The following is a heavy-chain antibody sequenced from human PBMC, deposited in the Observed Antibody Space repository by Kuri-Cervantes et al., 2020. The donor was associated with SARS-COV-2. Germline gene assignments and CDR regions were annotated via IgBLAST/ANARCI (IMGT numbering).Heavy chain of an antibody. CDR3: ARDGVGGYCSGGSCYEDDAFDI. V-gene: IGHV3-11*04. J-gene: IGHJ3*02. Sequence: GGSLRLSCAASGFIFNDYCMGWIRQAPGKGLEWVSYISSSGNNMYYADSVKGRFTISRDNAKNSLYLQMNSLRAEDTAVYYCARDGVGGYCSGGSCYEDDAFDIWGQGTMVTVSS. CDR1: GFIFNDYC. D-gene: IGHD2-15*01. CDR2: ISSSGNNM.